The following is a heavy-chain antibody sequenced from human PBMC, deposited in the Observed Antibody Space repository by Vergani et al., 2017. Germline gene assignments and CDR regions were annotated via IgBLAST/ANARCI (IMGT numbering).Heavy chain of an antibody. CDR2: IYYSGST. CDR1: GGSISSGDYY. V-gene: IGHV4-30-4*08. J-gene: IGHJ2*01. Sequence: QVQLQESGPGLVKLSQTLSLTCTVSGGSISSGDYYWSWIRQPPGKGLEWIGYIYYSGSTYYNPSLKSRVTISVDTSKNQFSLKLSSVTAADTAVYYCARDRSDYYDSSGYFRGWYFDLWGRGTLVTVSS. D-gene: IGHD3-22*01. CDR3: ARDRSDYYDSSGYFRGWYFDL.